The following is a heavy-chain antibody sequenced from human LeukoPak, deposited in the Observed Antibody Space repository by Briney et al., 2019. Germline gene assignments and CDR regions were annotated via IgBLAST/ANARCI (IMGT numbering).Heavy chain of an antibody. Sequence: ASVKVSCKASGYTFTGYDINWVRQATGQGLEWMGWMNPNSGNTGYAQKFQGRVTMTRNTSISTAYMELSSLRSEDTAVYYCARGGGITIFGLMIWYNWFDPWGQGTLVTVSS. CDR2: MNPNSGNT. D-gene: IGHD3-3*01. CDR3: ARGGGITIFGLMIWYNWFDP. V-gene: IGHV1-8*01. J-gene: IGHJ5*02. CDR1: GYTFTGYD.